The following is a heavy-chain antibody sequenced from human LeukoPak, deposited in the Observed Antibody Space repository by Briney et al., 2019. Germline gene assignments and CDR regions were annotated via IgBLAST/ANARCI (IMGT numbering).Heavy chain of an antibody. J-gene: IGHJ6*02. V-gene: IGHV3-30-3*01. CDR1: GFTFSSYA. Sequence: PGGSLRLSCAASGFTFSSYAMHWVRQAPGKGLEWVAVISYDGSNKYYADSVKGRFTISRDNSKNTLYLQMNNLRAEDTAVYYCASSGWANPVWGQGTTVTVSS. CDR2: ISYDGSNK. D-gene: IGHD6-19*01. CDR3: ASSGWANPV.